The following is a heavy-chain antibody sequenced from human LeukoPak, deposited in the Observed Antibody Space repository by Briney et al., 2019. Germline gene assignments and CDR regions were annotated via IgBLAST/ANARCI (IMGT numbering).Heavy chain of an antibody. J-gene: IGHJ4*02. CDR2: IYWDDDR. CDR3: AHRKNYYGSSVFYN. D-gene: IGHD3-22*01. CDR1: GFSLHTRGVG. Sequence: SGPTLVNPTQTLTLTWTFSGFSLHTRGVGVGWIRQPPGRALEWLALIYWDDDRRYSPSLKSRLTITKDTSRNQVVLTMTNMDPVDTATYFSAHRKNYYGSSVFYNWGQGTLVTVSS. V-gene: IGHV2-5*02.